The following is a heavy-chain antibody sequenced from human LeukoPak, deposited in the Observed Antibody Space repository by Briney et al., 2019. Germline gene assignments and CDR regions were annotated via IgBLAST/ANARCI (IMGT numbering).Heavy chain of an antibody. J-gene: IGHJ4*02. Sequence: GRSLRLSCAASGFTFSSYGIHWVRQAPGKGLEWVAIISYDGSNKYYADSVKGRFTISRDNSKNTLYLQMNSLRAEDTAVYYCAKRNYGDIDYWGQGTLVTVSS. CDR3: AKRNYGDIDY. V-gene: IGHV3-30*18. CDR1: GFTFSSYG. CDR2: ISYDGSNK. D-gene: IGHD4-17*01.